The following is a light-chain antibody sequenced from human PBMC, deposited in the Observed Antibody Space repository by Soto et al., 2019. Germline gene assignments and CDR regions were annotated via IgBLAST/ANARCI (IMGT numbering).Light chain of an antibody. CDR1: SSNIGAGYH. CDR2: TNN. V-gene: IGLV1-40*01. J-gene: IGLJ1*01. CDR3: TSYAGSSNV. Sequence: QAVLTHPPSVSWAPGQRVTISFTGSSSNIGAGYHVHWYQQLPGTAHKLLLYTNNNRHSGVPDRFSGSRSGTSAYLAITGLQAEDEADYYCTSYAGSSNVFGTGTKVTV.